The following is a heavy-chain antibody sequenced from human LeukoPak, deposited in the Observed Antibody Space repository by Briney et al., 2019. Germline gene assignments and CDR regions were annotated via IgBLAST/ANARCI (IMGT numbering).Heavy chain of an antibody. CDR1: GYSFTSYW. J-gene: IGHJ5*02. CDR2: IYPGDSDT. V-gene: IGHV5-51*01. CDR3: ARLWYKLLPLPKNWFDP. Sequence: GASLKISCKGSGYSFTSYWIGWVRQMPGKGLVWMGIIYPGDSDTRYSPSFQGQVTISADKSISTAYLQWSSLKASDTAMYYCARLWYKLLPLPKNWFDPWRQGTLVTVSS. D-gene: IGHD2-2*01.